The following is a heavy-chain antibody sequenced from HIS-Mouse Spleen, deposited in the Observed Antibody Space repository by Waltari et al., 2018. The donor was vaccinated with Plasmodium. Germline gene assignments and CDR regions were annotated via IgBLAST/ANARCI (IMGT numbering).Heavy chain of an antibody. CDR2: ISSSSSYI. V-gene: IGHV3-21*01. D-gene: IGHD3-9*01. Sequence: EVQLVESGGGLVKPGGSLRLSCAASGFTFSSYSMNWVRQAPGKGLEWVSAISSSSSYIYYADSVNGRFTISRDNANNSLYLQMNSLRAEDTAVYYCAREDILTAYYNDYWYFDLWGRGTLVTVSS. CDR3: AREDILTAYYNDYWYFDL. CDR1: GFTFSSYS. J-gene: IGHJ2*01.